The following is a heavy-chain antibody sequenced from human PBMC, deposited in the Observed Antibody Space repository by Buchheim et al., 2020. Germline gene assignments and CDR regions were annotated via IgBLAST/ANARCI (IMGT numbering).Heavy chain of an antibody. CDR1: GFTFSNYA. J-gene: IGHJ4*02. Sequence: EVQLVESGGVFVQPGGSLRLSCAASGFTFSNYAMSWVRQAPGKGLEWVSSISSSSSYIYYADSVKGRFTISRDNAKNSLYLQMNSLRAEDTAVYYCARGGDIVLKVYAIEYWGQGTL. D-gene: IGHD2-8*01. CDR2: ISSSSSYI. CDR3: ARGGDIVLKVYAIEY. V-gene: IGHV3-21*01.